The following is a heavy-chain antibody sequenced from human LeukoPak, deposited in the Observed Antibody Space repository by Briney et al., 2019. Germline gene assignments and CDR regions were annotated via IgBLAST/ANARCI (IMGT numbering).Heavy chain of an antibody. D-gene: IGHD3-3*01. CDR2: INHSGST. CDR3: ARTRGFGISWFDP. Sequence: SETLSLTCAVYGGSFSGYYWSWIRQPPGKGLEWIGEINHSGSTNYNPSLKSRVTISVDTSKNQFSLKLSSVTAADTAVYYCARTRGFGISWFDPWGQGTLVTVSS. V-gene: IGHV4-34*01. J-gene: IGHJ5*02. CDR1: GGSFSGYY.